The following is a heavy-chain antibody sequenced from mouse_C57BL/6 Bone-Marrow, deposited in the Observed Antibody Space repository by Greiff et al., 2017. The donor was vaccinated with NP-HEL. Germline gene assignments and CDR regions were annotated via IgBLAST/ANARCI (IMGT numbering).Heavy chain of an antibody. CDR3: AGLYAMDY. CDR2: IHPNSGRT. Sequence: QVQLQQSGAELVKPGASVKLSCKASGYTFTSYWMHWVKQRPGQGLEWIGMIHPNSGRTNYNEKFKSKATLTVDKSSSTAYMQLSSLTSADSAVYYYAGLYAMDYWGQGTSVTVAS. CDR1: GYTFTSYW. V-gene: IGHV1-64*01. J-gene: IGHJ4*01.